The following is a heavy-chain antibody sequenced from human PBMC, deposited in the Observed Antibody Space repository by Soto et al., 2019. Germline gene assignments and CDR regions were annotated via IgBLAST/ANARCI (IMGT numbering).Heavy chain of an antibody. CDR2: INPSGGST. V-gene: IGHV1-46*01. CDR1: GYTFTSYY. CDR3: AREERNYDILTGSPYYYYGMDV. D-gene: IGHD3-9*01. Sequence: ASVKVSCKASGYTFTSYYMHWVRQAPGQGLEWMGIINPSGGSTSYAQKFQGRVTMTRDTSTSTVYMELSSLRSEDTAVYYCAREERNYDILTGSPYYYYGMDVWGQGTTVTVS. J-gene: IGHJ6*02.